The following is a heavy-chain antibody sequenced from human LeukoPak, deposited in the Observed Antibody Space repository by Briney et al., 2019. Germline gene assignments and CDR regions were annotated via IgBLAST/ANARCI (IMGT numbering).Heavy chain of an antibody. D-gene: IGHD6-13*01. V-gene: IGHV1-2*02. CDR3: ARDYTIAADGTPSY. Sequence: GASVKVSCKASGYTFTGYYMHWVRQAPGQGLEWMGWINPNSGGTNYAQKFQGRDTMTRDTSISTAYLELSRLRSDDTAVYYCARDYTIAADGTPSYWGQGTLVTVSS. CDR2: INPNSGGT. CDR1: GYTFTGYY. J-gene: IGHJ4*02.